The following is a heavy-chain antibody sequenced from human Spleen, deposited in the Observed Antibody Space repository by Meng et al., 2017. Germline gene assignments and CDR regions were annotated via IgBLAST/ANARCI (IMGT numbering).Heavy chain of an antibody. CDR1: GGSFSDYY. V-gene: IGHV4-34*01. D-gene: IGHD4-11*01. CDR3: ARGPTTMAHDFDY. J-gene: IGHJ4*02. Sequence: SETLSLTCVVSGGSFSDYYWSWSRQRPGKGLEWIGEINHSGSTTYKPSLESRATISVATSQYNLSLKLSSVTAADSAVYYCARGPTTMAHDFDYWGQGTPVTVSS. CDR2: INHSGST.